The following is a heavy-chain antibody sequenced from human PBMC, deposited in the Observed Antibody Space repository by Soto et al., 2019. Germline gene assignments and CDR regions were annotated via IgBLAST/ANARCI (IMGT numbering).Heavy chain of an antibody. V-gene: IGHV3-7*04. Sequence: SGFTFSNYWISWVRQAPGKGLEWVANIKQDGSEKYYVDSVKGRFSISRDNAKNSLYLQMNSLRVEDTAMYYCARNPHFDYWGQGTLVTVSS. CDR3: ARNPHFDY. CDR1: GFTFSNYW. J-gene: IGHJ4*02. CDR2: IKQDGSEK.